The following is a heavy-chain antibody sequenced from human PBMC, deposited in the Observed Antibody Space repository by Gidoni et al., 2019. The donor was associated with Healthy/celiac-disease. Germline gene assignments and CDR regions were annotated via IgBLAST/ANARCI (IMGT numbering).Heavy chain of an antibody. CDR3: TTAPPHLYIVATILVDY. Sequence: EVKLAEAGGGLAKPGGSLSLSCAAPGLTFSNACMTCVGRAPGKGLEWGGRIRSRTDGGTTDYAAPVKGSFTISKDDSKNTLYMPMNSLKTEDTAVCYCTTAPPHLYIVATILVDYWGQGTLVTVSS. CDR2: IRSRTDGGTT. J-gene: IGHJ4*02. D-gene: IGHD5-12*01. CDR1: GLTFSNAC. V-gene: IGHV3-15*07.